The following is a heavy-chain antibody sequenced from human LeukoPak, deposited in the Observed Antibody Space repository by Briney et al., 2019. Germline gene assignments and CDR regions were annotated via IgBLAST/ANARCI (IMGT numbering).Heavy chain of an antibody. CDR3: ARRVRDDSSGYLYYFDY. Sequence: GGSLRLSCAASGFXFSSYWISWVRQAPGKGLEWVASIKEDESEKYYVDSAKGRFTISRDNAKNSLYLQMNSLRAEDTAVYYCARRVRDDSSGYLYYFDYWGQGTLVTVSS. V-gene: IGHV3-7*02. J-gene: IGHJ4*02. CDR1: GFXFSSYW. CDR2: IKEDESEK. D-gene: IGHD3-22*01.